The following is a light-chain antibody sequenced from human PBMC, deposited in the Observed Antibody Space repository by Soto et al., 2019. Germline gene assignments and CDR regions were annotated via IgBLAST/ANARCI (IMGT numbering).Light chain of an antibody. J-gene: IGLJ1*01. CDR1: SSDVGGSNF. CDR2: DVA. Sequence: QSALTQPASVSDSPGQSITISCTGTSSDVGGSNFVSWYQQHPGKPPKLIIYDVANRPSGVSNRFSGSKSGSTASLIISRLQTEDEADYYCVSYTSSTTSVFGPGTKLTVL. V-gene: IGLV2-14*03. CDR3: VSYTSSTTSV.